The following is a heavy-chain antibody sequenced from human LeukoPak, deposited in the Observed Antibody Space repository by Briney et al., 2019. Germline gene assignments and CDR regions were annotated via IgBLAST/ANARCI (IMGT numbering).Heavy chain of an antibody. CDR1: GFMFSACA. V-gene: IGHV3-20*04. CDR3: ARDRCSGGSCYLFDY. CDR2: INWNGGST. J-gene: IGHJ4*02. D-gene: IGHD2-15*01. Sequence: GGSLRLSCAASGFMFSACAMSWVRQAPGKGLEWVSGINWNGGSTGYADSVKGRFTISRDNAKNSLYLQMNSLRAEDTALYYCARDRCSGGSCYLFDYWGQGTLVTVSS.